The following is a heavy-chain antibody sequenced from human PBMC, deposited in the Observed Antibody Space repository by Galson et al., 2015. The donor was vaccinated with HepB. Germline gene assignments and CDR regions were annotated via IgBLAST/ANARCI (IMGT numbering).Heavy chain of an antibody. CDR2: IKEDGSEK. Sequence: SLRLSCAASGFTFRSYWMTWVRQAPGKGLEWVANIKEDGSEKFYVDSVKGRFTISRDNAKNSVYLQLNSLRVEDTAVYYCARPYNPWASSWPRDWGQGTLVTVSS. J-gene: IGHJ4*02. D-gene: IGHD1-14*01. CDR3: ARPYNPWASSWPRD. V-gene: IGHV3-7*01. CDR1: GFTFRSYW.